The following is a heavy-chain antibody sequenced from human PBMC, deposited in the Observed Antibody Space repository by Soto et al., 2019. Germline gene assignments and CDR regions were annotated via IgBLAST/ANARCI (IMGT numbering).Heavy chain of an antibody. D-gene: IGHD2-8*01. J-gene: IGHJ3*02. CDR2: INQSGGT. CDR3: ARHPYANGFDI. Sequence: SGYDWSWIRQPPGKGLEWIGEINQSGGTNYNPSLKSRVSISMGTSKNQFSLRLKSVTAADTAIYYCARHPYANGFDIWGRGTEVTVSS. CDR1: SGYD. V-gene: IGHV4-34*01.